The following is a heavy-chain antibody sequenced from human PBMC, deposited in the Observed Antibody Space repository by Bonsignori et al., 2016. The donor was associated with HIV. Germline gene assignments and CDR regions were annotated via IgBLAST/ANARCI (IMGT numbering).Heavy chain of an antibody. CDR3: AREWMMTTVTQGVWEYFDY. J-gene: IGHJ4*02. D-gene: IGHD4-17*01. Sequence: GGSLRLSCAASGFAFSSYALHWVRRAPGKGLEWVSAIGTGGDTYYADSVMGRFTISRDNAKKSLYLHMNSLIAEDMAVYYCAREWMMTTVTQGVWEYFDYWGQGTLVTVSS. CDR2: IGTGGDT. V-gene: IGHV3-47*01. CDR1: GFAFSSYA.